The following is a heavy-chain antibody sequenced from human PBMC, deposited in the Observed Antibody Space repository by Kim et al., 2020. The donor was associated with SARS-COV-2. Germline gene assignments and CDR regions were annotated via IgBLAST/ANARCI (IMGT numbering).Heavy chain of an antibody. CDR3: ARGECTSTSCLDY. J-gene: IGHJ4*02. Sequence: SADFMKGRFSISRDNAKNTLFLQMNSLRVEDTAVYYCARGECTSTSCLDYWGQGTLVTVSS. D-gene: IGHD2-2*01. V-gene: IGHV3-74*01.